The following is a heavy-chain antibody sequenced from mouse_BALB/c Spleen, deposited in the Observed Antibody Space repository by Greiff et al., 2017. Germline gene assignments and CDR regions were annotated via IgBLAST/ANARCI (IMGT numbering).Heavy chain of an antibody. CDR2: ISSGSSTN. CDR3: ARAVSGAFAY. Sequence: DVKLVESGGGLVQPGGSRKLSCAASGFTFSSFGMHWVRQAPEKGLEWVAYISSGSSTNYYADTVKGRFTITRDNTKNTLFLQMTSLRSEDTAMYYCARAVSGAFAYWGQGTLVTVSA. J-gene: IGHJ3*01. D-gene: IGHD4-1*01. V-gene: IGHV5-17*02. CDR1: GFTFSSFG.